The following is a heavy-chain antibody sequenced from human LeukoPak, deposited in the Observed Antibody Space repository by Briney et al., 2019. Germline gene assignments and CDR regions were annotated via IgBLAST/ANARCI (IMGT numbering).Heavy chain of an antibody. CDR1: GFTFSDSS. V-gene: IGHV3-30*04. CDR2: ISYDGSNK. J-gene: IGHJ4*02. CDR3: TRHREISTRDFEY. Sequence: PGGSLRLSCAASGFTFSDSSIHWVRQASGKGLEWVAVISYDGSNKYYADSVKGRFTISRDNSKNTLYLQMNSLRAEDTAVYYCTRHREISTRDFEYWGQGTLVTVSS. D-gene: IGHD1-14*01.